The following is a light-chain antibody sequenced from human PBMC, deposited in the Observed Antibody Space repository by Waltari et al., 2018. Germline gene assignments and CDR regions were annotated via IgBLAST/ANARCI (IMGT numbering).Light chain of an antibody. J-gene: IGLJ1*01. CDR1: SSDVGPYNF. CDR2: DVR. Sequence: QSALTQPPSASGSPGQSITISCTGTSSDVGPYNFVSWYQQHPGKAPKLIIFDVRKRPSGVPDRFSGSKSGNTASLTVSGLQAEDEADYYCNSYAGGDILYVFGTGTRVTVL. CDR3: NSYAGGDILYV. V-gene: IGLV2-8*01.